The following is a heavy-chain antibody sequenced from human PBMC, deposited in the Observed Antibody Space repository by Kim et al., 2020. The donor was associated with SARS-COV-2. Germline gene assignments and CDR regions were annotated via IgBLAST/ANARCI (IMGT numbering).Heavy chain of an antibody. D-gene: IGHD3-10*01. CDR2: MNPNSGNT. V-gene: IGHV1-8*01. Sequence: ASVKVSCKASGYTFTSYDINWVRQATGQGLEWMGWMNPNSGNTGYAQKFQGRVTMTRNTSISTAYMELSSLRSEDTAVYYCARWGVGGSGRSYYYYGMDVWGQGTTVTVSS. J-gene: IGHJ6*02. CDR3: ARWGVGGSGRSYYYYGMDV. CDR1: GYTFTSYD.